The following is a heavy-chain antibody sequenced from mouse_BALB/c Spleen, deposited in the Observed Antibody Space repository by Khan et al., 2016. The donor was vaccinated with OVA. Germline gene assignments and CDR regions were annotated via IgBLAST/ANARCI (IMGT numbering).Heavy chain of an antibody. CDR2: INPSNGGT. Sequence: QVQLQQSGAELVKPGASVRLSCTASGYTFTSYYLYWVKQRPGHGLEWIGDINPSNGGTNFNENFKTKATLTVDKSSSTAYMQLSSLTSEDSAVYYCTRSGYGAFAYWGQETLVTVSA. V-gene: IGHV1S81*02. CDR1: GYTFTSYY. D-gene: IGHD1-1*02. CDR3: TRSGYGAFAY. J-gene: IGHJ3*01.